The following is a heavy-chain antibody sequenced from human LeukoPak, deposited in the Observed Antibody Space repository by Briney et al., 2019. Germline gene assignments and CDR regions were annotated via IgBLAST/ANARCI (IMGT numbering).Heavy chain of an antibody. D-gene: IGHD4-17*01. CDR3: ARDRDATVTTAYYFDY. J-gene: IGHJ4*02. V-gene: IGHV4-4*02. Sequence: PSETLSLTCAVSGGSISSSNWWSWVRQPPGKGLEWIGEIYHSGSTNYNPSLKSRVTISVDKSKCQFSLKLSSMTAADTAVYYCARDRDATVTTAYYFDYWGQGTLVTVSS. CDR1: GGSISSSNW. CDR2: IYHSGST.